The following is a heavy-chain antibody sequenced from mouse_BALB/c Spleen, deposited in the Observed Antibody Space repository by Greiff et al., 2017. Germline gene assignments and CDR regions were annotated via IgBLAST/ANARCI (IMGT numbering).Heavy chain of an antibody. Sequence: QVQLQQPGAELVKPGASVKMSCKASGYTFTSYWMHWVKQRPGQGLEWIGVIDPSDSYTSYNQKFKGKATLTVDTSSSTAYMQLSSLTSEDSAVYYCTRYENYYYGSSYAMDYWGQGTSVTVSS. J-gene: IGHJ4*01. CDR3: TRYENYYYGSSYAMDY. V-gene: IGHV1S127*01. D-gene: IGHD1-1*01. CDR2: IDPSDSYT. CDR1: GYTFTSYW.